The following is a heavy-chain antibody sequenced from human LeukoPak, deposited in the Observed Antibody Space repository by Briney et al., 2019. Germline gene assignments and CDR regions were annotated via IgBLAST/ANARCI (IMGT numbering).Heavy chain of an antibody. V-gene: IGHV3-33*01. J-gene: IGHJ4*02. CDR2: IWYDGSNK. Sequence: PGGSLRLSCAASGFTFSSYGMHWVRQAPGKGLEWVAVIWYDGSNKYYADSVKGRFTISRDNSKNTLYLQMNSLRAVDTAVYYCARNPTYSCSWLTFDYWGQGTLVTVSS. CDR1: GFTFSSYG. D-gene: IGHD6-13*01. CDR3: ARNPTYSCSWLTFDY.